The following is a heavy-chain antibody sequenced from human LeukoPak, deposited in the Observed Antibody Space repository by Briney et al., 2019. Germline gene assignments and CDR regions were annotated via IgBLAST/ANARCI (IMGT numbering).Heavy chain of an antibody. CDR3: AKDPDFWSGSKRKFDY. J-gene: IGHJ4*02. Sequence: GGSLRLSCAASGFTFTNYAMSWVRQAPGKGLEWVSDINDNGGSTFYADSVKGRFTISRDNSKNTLYMQMNSLRAEDTAVYYCAKDPDFWSGSKRKFDYWGQGTLVTVSS. CDR1: GFTFTNYA. V-gene: IGHV3-23*01. D-gene: IGHD3-3*01. CDR2: INDNGGST.